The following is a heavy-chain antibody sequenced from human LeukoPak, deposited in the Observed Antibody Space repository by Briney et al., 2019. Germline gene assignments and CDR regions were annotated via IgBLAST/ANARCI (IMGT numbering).Heavy chain of an antibody. CDR2: IYTSGST. CDR1: GGSISTDY. V-gene: IGHV4-4*07. J-gene: IGHJ4*02. D-gene: IGHD3-10*01. Sequence: SETLSLTCTVSGGSISTDYWTWIRQPAGKGLEWTGLIYTSGSTNYNPSLKSRATMSLDTSKNQFSLKLTSVTAANTAVYYCASDFGYWGQGTLVTVSS. CDR3: ASDFGY.